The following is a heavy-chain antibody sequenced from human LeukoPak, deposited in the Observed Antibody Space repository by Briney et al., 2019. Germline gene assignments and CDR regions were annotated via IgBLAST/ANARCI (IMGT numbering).Heavy chain of an antibody. CDR2: IYHSGST. D-gene: IGHD2/OR15-2a*01. CDR1: GYSISGGYY. J-gene: IGHJ5*02. V-gene: IGHV4-38-2*02. Sequence: PSETLSLTCTVSGYSISGGYYWGWIRQPPGKGLEWIGSIYHSGSTYYNPSLKSRVTISVDTSKNQFSLKLSSVTAADTAVYYCARDGGLLTNWFDPWGQGTLVTVSS. CDR3: ARDGGLLTNWFDP.